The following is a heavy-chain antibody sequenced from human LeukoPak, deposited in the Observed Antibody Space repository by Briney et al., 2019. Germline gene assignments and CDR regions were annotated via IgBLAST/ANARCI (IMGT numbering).Heavy chain of an antibody. Sequence: GASVKVSCKASGYTFTGYYMHWVRQAPGQGLEWMGWINPNSGGTNYAQRFQGRVTMTRDTSISTAYMELSRLRSDDTAVYYRARWVEMATITFYFDYWGQGTLVTVSS. V-gene: IGHV1-2*02. CDR2: INPNSGGT. CDR3: ARWVEMATITFYFDY. J-gene: IGHJ4*02. D-gene: IGHD5-12*01. CDR1: GYTFTGYY.